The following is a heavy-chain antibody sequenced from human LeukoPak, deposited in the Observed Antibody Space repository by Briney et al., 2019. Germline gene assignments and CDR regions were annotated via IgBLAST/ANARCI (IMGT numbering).Heavy chain of an antibody. D-gene: IGHD3-16*01. CDR3: AKGYYDYVWGSPNNWFDP. V-gene: IGHV3-21*01. J-gene: IGHJ5*02. CDR2: ISSSSSYI. Sequence: PGGSLRLSCAASGLTVSSNYMSWVRQAPGKGLEWVSSISSSSSYIYYADSVKGRFTISRDNAKNSLYLQMNSLRAEDTAVYYCAKGYYDYVWGSPNNWFDPWGQGTLVTVSS. CDR1: GLTVSSNY.